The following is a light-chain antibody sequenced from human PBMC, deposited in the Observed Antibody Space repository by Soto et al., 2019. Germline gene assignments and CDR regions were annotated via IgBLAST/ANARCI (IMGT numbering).Light chain of an antibody. Sequence: EVVMTQSPATLSVSPGEGATLYCRASQSIRSNLAWYQKKPGQSHRLLIYGASTRATAVPARFSGSGSGTEFTLTISSLQSEDFAVYYCQQYDNWPLTFGEGTQVEIK. CDR3: QQYDNWPLT. V-gene: IGKV3-15*01. J-gene: IGKJ4*01. CDR1: QSIRSN. CDR2: GAS.